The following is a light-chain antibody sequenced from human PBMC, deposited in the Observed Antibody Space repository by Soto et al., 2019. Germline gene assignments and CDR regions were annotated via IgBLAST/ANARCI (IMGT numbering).Light chain of an antibody. V-gene: IGKV3-15*01. CDR3: QQYNNWPRT. Sequence: EILMAQSPANLSVSPGARGTLSCRASQSVSSNLAWYQQKPGQAPRLLIYGASARATGIPSRFSGSVSGTEFTLTISSLQSEDFAVYYCQQYNNWPRTFGQGTKVEIK. J-gene: IGKJ1*01. CDR1: QSVSSN. CDR2: GAS.